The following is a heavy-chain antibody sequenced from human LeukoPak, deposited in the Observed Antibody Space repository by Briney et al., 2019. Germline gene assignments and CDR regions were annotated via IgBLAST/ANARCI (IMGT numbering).Heavy chain of an antibody. D-gene: IGHD2-2*01. CDR1: GFTFSSYW. CDR2: IKQDGSEK. V-gene: IGHV3-7*03. CDR3: ARDGWVDSSSTSCLHYYYYGMDV. J-gene: IGHJ6*02. Sequence: PGGSLRLSCAASGFTFSSYWMSWVRQAPGKGLEWVANIKQDGSEKYYVDSVKGRFTISRDNAKNSLYLQMNSLRAEDTTVYYCARDGWVDSSSTSCLHYYYYGMDVWGQGTTVTVSS.